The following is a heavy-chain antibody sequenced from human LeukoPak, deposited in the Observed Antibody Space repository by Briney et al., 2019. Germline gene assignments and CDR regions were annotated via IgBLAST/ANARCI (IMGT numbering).Heavy chain of an antibody. J-gene: IGHJ4*02. Sequence: GGSLRLSCATSGFTLRTYAMSWVRQAPGKGLEWVSGISADGGRTYYADSVKGRFTISRDISKNALYLQMNSLRAEDTATYYCAKLTSSKINNSDYWGQGTLVAVSS. V-gene: IGHV3-23*01. D-gene: IGHD1/OR15-1a*01. CDR3: AKLTSSKINNSDY. CDR1: GFTLRTYA. CDR2: ISADGGRT.